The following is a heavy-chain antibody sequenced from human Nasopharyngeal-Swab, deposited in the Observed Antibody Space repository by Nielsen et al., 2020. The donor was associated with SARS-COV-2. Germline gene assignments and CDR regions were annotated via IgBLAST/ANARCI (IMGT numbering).Heavy chain of an antibody. D-gene: IGHD5/OR15-5a*01. CDR2: ISYDGSNK. CDR1: GFTFSSYG. Sequence: GGSLRLSCVASGFTFSSYGMLWVRQAPGKGLEWVAVISYDGSNKYYADSVKGRFTISRDNSKNTLYLQMNSLRAEDTAVYYCALAVYDYIDYWGQGTLVTVSS. J-gene: IGHJ4*02. V-gene: IGHV3-30*03. CDR3: ALAVYDYIDY.